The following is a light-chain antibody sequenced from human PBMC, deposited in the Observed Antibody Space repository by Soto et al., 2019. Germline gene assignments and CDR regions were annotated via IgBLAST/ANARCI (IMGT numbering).Light chain of an antibody. J-gene: IGLJ1*01. V-gene: IGLV2-14*01. CDR2: EVT. CDR3: ASYTSSSTRV. CDR1: NSDVGGYYF. Sequence: QSVLAQPASVSGSPGQSITISCTGTNSDVGGYYFVSWYQHHAGKAPKLLIFEVTNRPSGVSSRFSGSKSGNTASLTISGLQAEDEADYYCASYTSSSTRVFGTGTKLTVL.